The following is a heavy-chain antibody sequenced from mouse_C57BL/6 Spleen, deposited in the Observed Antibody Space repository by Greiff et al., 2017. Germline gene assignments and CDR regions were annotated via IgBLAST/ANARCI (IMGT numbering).Heavy chain of an antibody. D-gene: IGHD2-10*02. CDR2: INPGSGGT. Sequence: VQLQQSGAELVRPGTSVKVSCKASGYAFTNYLIEWVKQRPGQGLEWIGVINPGSGGTNYNEKFKGKATLTADKSSSTAYMQLSSLTSEDSAVYFCARFGYCNYDYWGQGTTLTVSS. CDR1: GYAFTNYL. CDR3: ARFGYCNYDY. J-gene: IGHJ2*01. V-gene: IGHV1-54*01.